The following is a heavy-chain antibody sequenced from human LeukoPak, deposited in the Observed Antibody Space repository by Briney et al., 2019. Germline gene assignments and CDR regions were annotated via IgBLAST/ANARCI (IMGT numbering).Heavy chain of an antibody. CDR1: GFTFSSYS. D-gene: IGHD3-16*01. CDR2: FSSSSSYI. CDR3: ARDVTRLGFYYYMDV. Sequence: GGSLRLSCAASGFTFSSYSMNWVRQAPGKGLEWVSSFSSSSSYIYYADSVKGRFTISRDNAKNSLYLQMNSLRAEDTAVYYCARDVTRLGFYYYMDVRGKGTTVTVSS. J-gene: IGHJ6*03. V-gene: IGHV3-21*01.